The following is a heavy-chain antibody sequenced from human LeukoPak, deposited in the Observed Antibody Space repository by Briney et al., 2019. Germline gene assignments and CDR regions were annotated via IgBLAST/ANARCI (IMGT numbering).Heavy chain of an antibody. CDR2: INHSGST. CDR3: ARGRLGMDV. J-gene: IGHJ6*02. Sequence: NPSETLSLTCAVYGGSFSGYYWSWIRQPPGKGLEWIGEINHSGSTNYNPSLKSRVTIPVDTSKNQFSLKLSSVTAADTAVYYCARGRLGMDVWGQGTTVTVSS. CDR1: GGSFSGYY. V-gene: IGHV4-34*01.